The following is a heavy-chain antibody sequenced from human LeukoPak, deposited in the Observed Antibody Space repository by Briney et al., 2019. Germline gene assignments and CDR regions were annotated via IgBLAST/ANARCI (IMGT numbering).Heavy chain of an antibody. V-gene: IGHV1-69*05. J-gene: IGHJ4*02. CDR1: GGTFSSYA. CDR3: ARANKYSYGTLFSHASFDY. Sequence: SVKVSCKASGGTFSSYAISWVRQAPGQGLEWMGRIIPIFGTANYAQKFQGRVTITTDESTSTAYMELSSLRSEDTAVYYCARANKYSYGTLFSHASFDYWGQGTLVTVSS. D-gene: IGHD5-18*01. CDR2: IIPIFGTA.